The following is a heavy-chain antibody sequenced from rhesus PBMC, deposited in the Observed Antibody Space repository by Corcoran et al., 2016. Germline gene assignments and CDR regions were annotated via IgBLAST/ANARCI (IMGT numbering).Heavy chain of an antibody. CDR2: ILYDVSNK. CDR3: ARASYSSGWSFGYFDL. J-gene: IGHJ2*01. D-gene: IGHD6S26*01. Sequence: EVQLVESGGGLVQPGGSLRLSSAASGFTFSSYGMHWVRQAPGKGLEWVAVILYDVSNKYYADSVKDRFTISRDNSKNMLYLQMNNLKLEDTAVYYCARASYSSGWSFGYFDLWGPGTPITISS. CDR1: GFTFSSYG. V-gene: IGHV3-54*02.